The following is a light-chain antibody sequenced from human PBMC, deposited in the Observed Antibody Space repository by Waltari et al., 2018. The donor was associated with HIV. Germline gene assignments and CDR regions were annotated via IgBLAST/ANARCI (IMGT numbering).Light chain of an antibody. J-gene: IGLJ3*02. CDR3: SSLLNSDTLSVL. CDR1: NSDIAYYNY. CDR2: EVS. Sequence: QFALTQPASVSGSPGQSITISCTGTNSDIAYYNYVSWYQQHPGKAPKLIIYEVSNRPSGVSKRIAGAKSGNTASLTISGLQAEDEADYFCSSLLNSDTLSVLFGGGTKLTVL. V-gene: IGLV2-14*01.